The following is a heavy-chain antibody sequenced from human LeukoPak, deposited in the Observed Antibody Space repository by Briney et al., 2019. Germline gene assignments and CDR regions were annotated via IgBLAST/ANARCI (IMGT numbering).Heavy chain of an antibody. CDR2: IWYDGSTK. J-gene: IGHJ4*02. V-gene: IGHV3-33*01. CDR3: VRWGRDRGADY. Sequence: GGSLRLSCAASGFTFSSHGMHSVRQAPGKGLEWGAVIWYDGSTKYHADSVKGRFAISRDNTENMLWLQMKTLWAEDRAVYYCVRWGRDRGADYWGQGTQVTVSS. D-gene: IGHD3-16*01. CDR1: GFTFSSHG.